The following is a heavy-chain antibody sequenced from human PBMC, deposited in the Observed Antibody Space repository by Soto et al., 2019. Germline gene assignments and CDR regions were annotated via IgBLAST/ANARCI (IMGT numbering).Heavy chain of an antibody. J-gene: IGHJ4*01. CDR1: GFTVSSNY. V-gene: IGHV3-66*01. Sequence: PGGSLRLSCAASGFTVSSNYMSWVRQAPGKGLEWVSVIYSGGSTYYADSVKGRFTISRDNSKNTLYLQMNSLRAEDTAVYYCARAGLWFGEANPYYFDYWGHGTLVTGSS. CDR3: ARAGLWFGEANPYYFDY. D-gene: IGHD3-10*01. CDR2: IYSGGST.